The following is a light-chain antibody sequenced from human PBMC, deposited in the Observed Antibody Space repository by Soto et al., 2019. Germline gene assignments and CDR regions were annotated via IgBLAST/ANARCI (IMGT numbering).Light chain of an antibody. J-gene: IGKJ1*01. CDR1: ESVTTY. V-gene: IGKV3-11*01. CDR3: QQYNNWPWT. CDR2: DVS. Sequence: EIVLTQSPATLSLSPGERGTLSCRASESVTTYLAWYQQKPGQAPRLLVYDVSNRATGIPARFSGGGSGTDFTLTISSLQSEDFAVYYCQQYNNWPWTFGQGTKVEIK.